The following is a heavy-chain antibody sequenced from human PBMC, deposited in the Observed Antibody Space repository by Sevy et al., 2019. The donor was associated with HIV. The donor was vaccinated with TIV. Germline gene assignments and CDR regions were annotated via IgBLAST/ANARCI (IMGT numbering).Heavy chain of an antibody. D-gene: IGHD2-2*01. CDR1: GESFSSYY. Sequence: SEILSLSCAVYGESFSSYYWSWIRQSPGKGLECIGEMNHSGTTNYHPSLKSRVSISADTSKNQFSLKLTSVTAADTGVYYCAVRRRVVIPGVVRRRDQFFFYGMAVWGQGTTVTVSS. CDR2: MNHSGTT. V-gene: IGHV4-34*01. CDR3: AVRRRVVIPGVVRRRDQFFFYGMAV. J-gene: IGHJ6*02.